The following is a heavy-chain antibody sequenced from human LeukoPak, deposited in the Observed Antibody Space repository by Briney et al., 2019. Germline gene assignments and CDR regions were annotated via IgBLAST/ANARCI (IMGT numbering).Heavy chain of an antibody. CDR3: ARDGQGGNWFDP. V-gene: IGHV4-61*01. J-gene: IGHJ5*02. CDR2: IYYSGST. CDR1: GGSISSSSYY. Sequence: SETLSLTCTVSGGSISSSSYYWSWIRQPPGKGLEWIGYIYYSGSTNYNPSLKSRVTISVDTSKNQFSLKLSSVTAADTAVYYCARDGQGGNWFDPWGQGTLVTVSS. D-gene: IGHD3-16*01.